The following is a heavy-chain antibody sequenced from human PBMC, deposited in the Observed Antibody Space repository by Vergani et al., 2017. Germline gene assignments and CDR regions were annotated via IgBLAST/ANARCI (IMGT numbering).Heavy chain of an antibody. Sequence: QVQLVQSGAEVKKPGASVKVSCKASGYTFTSYGISWVRQAPGQGLEWMGWISAYNGNTNYAQKLQGRVTMTTDTSTSTAYMELRSLRSDDTAVYYCARVICSGGSCYYYYYXMDVWGKGTTVTVSS. V-gene: IGHV1-18*01. CDR1: GYTFTSYG. CDR2: ISAYNGNT. D-gene: IGHD2-15*01. CDR3: ARVICSGGSCYYYYYXMDV. J-gene: IGHJ6*03.